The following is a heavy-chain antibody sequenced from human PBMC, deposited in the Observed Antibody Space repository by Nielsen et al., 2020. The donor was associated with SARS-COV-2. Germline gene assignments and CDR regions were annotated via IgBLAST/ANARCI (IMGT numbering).Heavy chain of an antibody. CDR1: GFTFSDYY. CDR2: ISSSGSTI. D-gene: IGHD3-22*01. Sequence: GESLKISCAASGFTFSDYYMSWIRQAPGKGLEWVSYISSSGSTIYYADSVKGRFTISRDNAKNSRYLQMNSLRAEDTAVYYCARDWVYYDSSDYWGQGTLVTVSS. J-gene: IGHJ4*02. V-gene: IGHV3-11*04. CDR3: ARDWVYYDSSDY.